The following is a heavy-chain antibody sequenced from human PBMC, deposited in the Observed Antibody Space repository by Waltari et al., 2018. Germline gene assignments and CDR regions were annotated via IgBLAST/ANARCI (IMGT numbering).Heavy chain of an antibody. CDR1: GFSFTNYG. Sequence: QEKLVESGGGVVQSGRSLKLSCEASGFSFTNYGMHWVRQAPGKGLEWVAIRRYNVSKKYYADSLKGRFDISRNNSRNSLYLQMDSLRAEYTAVYFCARDQYGESFYYAMNVWGQGTAVTVSS. J-gene: IGHJ6*02. CDR2: RRYNVSKK. V-gene: IGHV3-33*01. CDR3: ARDQYGESFYYAMNV. D-gene: IGHD1-26*01.